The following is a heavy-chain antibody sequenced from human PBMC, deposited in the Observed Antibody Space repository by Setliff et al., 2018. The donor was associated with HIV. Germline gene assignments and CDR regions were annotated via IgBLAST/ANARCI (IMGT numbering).Heavy chain of an antibody. J-gene: IGHJ4*02. CDR1: GYTFTNYW. V-gene: IGHV5-51*01. CDR3: ARHPVAGAPYYFDS. Sequence: PGESLKISCKGSGYTFTNYWIGWVRQMPGKGLEWMGIVYPGDSDVRYSPSFQGHVSISVDKSITTAYLQWSSLQASDTAIYYCARHPVAGAPYYFDSWGQGTLVTVSS. D-gene: IGHD6-19*01. CDR2: VYPGDSDV.